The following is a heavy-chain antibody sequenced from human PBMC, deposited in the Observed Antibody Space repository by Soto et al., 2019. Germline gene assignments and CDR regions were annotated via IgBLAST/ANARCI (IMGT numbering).Heavy chain of an antibody. V-gene: IGHV1-18*01. Sequence: QVHLVQSGAEVKKPGASVRVSCNTSGYDFTSFGISWVRQAPGQGLEWMGWISTYNGNTIYAQTFQGRVTMTTETSTSTAIMERRSLRSDDTTVYYCARDPGYSYAYYGMDVWGQGTTVTVSS. CDR1: GYDFTSFG. CDR3: ARDPGYSYAYYGMDV. D-gene: IGHD5-18*01. J-gene: IGHJ6*02. CDR2: ISTYNGNT.